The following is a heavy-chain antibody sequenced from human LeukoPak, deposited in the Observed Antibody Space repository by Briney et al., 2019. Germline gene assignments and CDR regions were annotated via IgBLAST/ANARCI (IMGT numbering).Heavy chain of an antibody. CDR3: ARDGTAAGLYFDL. CDR2: MCGSAGCT. D-gene: IGHD6-13*01. J-gene: IGHJ4*01. CDR1: GFAFNIYA. V-gene: IGHV3-23*01. Sequence: PGGSLRLSCAASGFAFNIYAMSWVRLAPGKGLQWVASMCGSAGCTFCEDSVKGRFTISRDNTKNSLSLQLNGLRAEDTAVYYCARDGTAAGLYFDLWGQGTLVTVSS.